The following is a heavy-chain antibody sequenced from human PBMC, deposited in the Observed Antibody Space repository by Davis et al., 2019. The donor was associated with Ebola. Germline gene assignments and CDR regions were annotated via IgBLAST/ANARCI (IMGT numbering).Heavy chain of an antibody. CDR3: ARQEGGLGYCSGGSCYLSPYYYGMDV. D-gene: IGHD2-15*01. CDR2: INHSGST. J-gene: IGHJ6*02. CDR1: GGSFSGYY. V-gene: IGHV4-34*01. Sequence: SETLSLTCAVYGGSFSGYYWSWIRQPPGKGLEWIGEINHSGSTNYNPSLKSRVTISVDTSKNQFSLKLSSVTAADTAVYYCARQEGGLGYCSGGSCYLSPYYYGMDVWGQGTTVTVSS.